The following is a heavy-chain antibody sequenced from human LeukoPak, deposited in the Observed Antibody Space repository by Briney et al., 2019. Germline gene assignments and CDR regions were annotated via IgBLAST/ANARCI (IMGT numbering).Heavy chain of an antibody. CDR3: ARAGPKRVWFGELLSHYYYYMDV. CDR2: IYYSGST. J-gene: IGHJ6*03. D-gene: IGHD3-10*01. Sequence: SETLSLTCTVSGGSISSGSYYWSWIRQPAGKGLEWIGYIYYSGSTNYNPSLKSRVTISVDTSKNQFSLKLSSVTAADTAVYYCARAGPKRVWFGELLSHYYYYMDVWGKGTTVTISS. V-gene: IGHV4-61*10. CDR1: GGSISSGSYY.